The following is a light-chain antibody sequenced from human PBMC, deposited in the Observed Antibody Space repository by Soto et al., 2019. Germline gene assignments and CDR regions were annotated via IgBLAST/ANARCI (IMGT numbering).Light chain of an antibody. J-gene: IGLJ2*01. CDR1: SSDVGGHNY. CDR3: SSYTITSTLV. Sequence: QSALTQPASVSGSPGQSITISCTGTSSDVGGHNYVSWYQQHPGKAPKLIIYEVSNRPSGVSNRFSGSKSGNTASLTISGLQAEDEADYYCSSYTITSTLVFGGGTKLTVL. CDR2: EVS. V-gene: IGLV2-14*01.